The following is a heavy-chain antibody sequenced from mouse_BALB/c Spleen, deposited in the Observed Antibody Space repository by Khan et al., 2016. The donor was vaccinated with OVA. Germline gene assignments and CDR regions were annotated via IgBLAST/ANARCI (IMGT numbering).Heavy chain of an antibody. CDR1: GYTFSSYY. V-gene: IGHV1S81*02. D-gene: IGHD2-10*02. Sequence: QVQLQQSGAELVKPGASVKLSCKASGYTFSSYYMYWVKQRPGQGLEWIGGINPSNGGTNFNEKFKTKATLTVDKSSTTAYMHLSSLTSEDTAVEYCTRSGYAIPFAYWGQGTLVTVSA. CDR2: INPSNGGT. CDR3: TRSGYAIPFAY. J-gene: IGHJ3*01.